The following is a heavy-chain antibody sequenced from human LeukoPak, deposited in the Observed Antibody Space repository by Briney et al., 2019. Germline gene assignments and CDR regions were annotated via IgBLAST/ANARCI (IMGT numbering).Heavy chain of an antibody. J-gene: IGHJ2*01. CDR2: MNPNSGNT. Sequence: ASVKVSCKASGYTFTSYDINWVRQATGQGLEWMGWMNPNSGNTGYAQKFQGRVTMTRNTSISTAYMELSSLRSEDTAVYYCARGRITMVRGVMFSWYFDLWGRGTLVTVSS. CDR1: GYTFTSYD. V-gene: IGHV1-8*01. D-gene: IGHD3-10*01. CDR3: ARGRITMVRGVMFSWYFDL.